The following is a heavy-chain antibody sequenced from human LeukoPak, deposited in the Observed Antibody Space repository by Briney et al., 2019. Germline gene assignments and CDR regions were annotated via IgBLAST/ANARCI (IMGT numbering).Heavy chain of an antibody. D-gene: IGHD3-10*01. CDR1: GFTFSSYA. J-gene: IGHJ4*02. V-gene: IGHV3-30*03. Sequence: GGSLRLSCAASGFTFSSYAMHWVRQAPGKGLEWVAIMSYDGSTKYYADSVKGRFTISRDNSKNTLYLQMNSLRAEDTAVYYCVRDGDTMVRGVLDYWGQGTLVTVSS. CDR2: MSYDGSTK. CDR3: VRDGDTMVRGVLDY.